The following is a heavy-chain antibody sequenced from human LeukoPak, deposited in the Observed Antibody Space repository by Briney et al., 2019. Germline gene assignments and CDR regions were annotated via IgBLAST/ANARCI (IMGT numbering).Heavy chain of an antibody. Sequence: GGSLRLSCAASGFTFSDYYMSWIRQAPGKGLGWVSYISSSGSTIYYADSVKGRFTISRDNAKNSLYLQMNSLRAEDTAVYYCARDRRIVVVTATNYFDYWGQGTLVTVSS. CDR1: GFTFSDYY. CDR3: ARDRRIVVVTATNYFDY. V-gene: IGHV3-11*01. J-gene: IGHJ4*02. CDR2: ISSSGSTI. D-gene: IGHD2-21*02.